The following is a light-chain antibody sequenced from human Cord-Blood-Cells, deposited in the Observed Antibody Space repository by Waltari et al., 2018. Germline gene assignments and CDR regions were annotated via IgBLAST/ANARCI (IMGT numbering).Light chain of an antibody. J-gene: IGLJ2*01. CDR1: SSHIGSNY. CDR3: AAWDDSLSGVV. V-gene: IGLV1-47*01. CDR2: RND. Sequence: QSVLTQPPSASGTPGQRVTISCPGSSSHIGSNYVYWYQQLPATPPQLPPSRNNQQPPGTAPKLLIYRNDRRPSGVPARFSASKSGTSASLAISWLRSEDEADYYCAAWDDSLSGVVFGGGTKLTVL.